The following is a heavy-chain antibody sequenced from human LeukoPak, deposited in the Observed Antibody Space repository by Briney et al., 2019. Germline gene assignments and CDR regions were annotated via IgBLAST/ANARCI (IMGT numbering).Heavy chain of an antibody. V-gene: IGHV4-59*08. J-gene: IGHJ5*02. CDR1: GGSISSYY. CDR2: IYYSGST. D-gene: IGHD3-3*01. CDR3: ARVEGWFDP. Sequence: PSETLSLTCTVSGGSISSYYWSWIRQPPGKGLEWIGYIYYSGSTYYNPSLKSRVTISVDTSKNQFSLKLSSVTAADTAVYYCARVEGWFDPWGQGTLVTVSS.